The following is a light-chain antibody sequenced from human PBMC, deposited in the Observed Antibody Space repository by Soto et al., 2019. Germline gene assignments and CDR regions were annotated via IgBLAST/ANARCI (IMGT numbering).Light chain of an antibody. J-gene: IGLJ1*01. CDR2: EVS. CDR3: SSYTTRTTLYV. Sequence: QSVLTQPASVSGSPGQSITISCTGTSSDVGSYNYVSWYQLYPGKAPKLMIYEVSNRPSGVSNRFSGSKSGDTASLTISGLQAEDEADYYCSSYTTRTTLYVFGTGTKVTVL. CDR1: SSDVGSYNY. V-gene: IGLV2-14*01.